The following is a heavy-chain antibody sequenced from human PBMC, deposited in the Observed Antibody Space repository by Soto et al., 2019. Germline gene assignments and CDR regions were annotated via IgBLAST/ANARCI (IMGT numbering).Heavy chain of an antibody. J-gene: IGHJ3*02. V-gene: IGHV4-30-2*01. D-gene: IGHD4-17*01. CDR2: IYHSGST. CDR3: ASMSPTGFPAFHI. CDR1: GGSISSAGYS. Sequence: QLQLQESGSGLVKPSQTLSLTCAVSGGSISSAGYSWSWIRQPPGKGLEWIGYIYHSGSTYCNPSLKRRGPIAVDRSKNQFSLNVSSVTAADTAVYYCASMSPTGFPAFHIWGQGTVVTVSS.